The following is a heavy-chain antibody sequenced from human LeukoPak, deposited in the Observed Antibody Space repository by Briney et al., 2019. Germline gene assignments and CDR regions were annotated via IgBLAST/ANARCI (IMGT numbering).Heavy chain of an antibody. CDR3: ATGSSRYYYYMDV. J-gene: IGHJ6*03. CDR2: IYFSGNT. D-gene: IGHD3-10*01. V-gene: IGHV4-39*01. CDR1: GGSIRSNSYY. Sequence: PSETLPLTCTVSGGSIRSNSYYWGWIRQPPGKGLEWIGSIYFSGNTYYNPSLKSRVTISVDTSKNQFSLKLSSVTAADTAVYYCATGSSRYYYYMDVWGKGTTVTVSS.